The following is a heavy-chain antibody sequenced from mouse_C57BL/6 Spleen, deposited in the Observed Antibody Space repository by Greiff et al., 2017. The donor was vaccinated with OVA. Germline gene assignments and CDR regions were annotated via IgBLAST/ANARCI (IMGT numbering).Heavy chain of an antibody. D-gene: IGHD1-1*01. CDR3: AREKVGRRDAMDY. J-gene: IGHJ4*01. Sequence: QVQLQQPGAELVMPGASVKLSCKASGYTFTSYWMHWVKQRPGQGLEWIGEIDPSDSYTNYNQQFKGKSTLTVDKSSSTAYMQLSSLTSEDSAVYYSAREKVGRRDAMDYWGQGTSVTVSS. CDR2: IDPSDSYT. CDR1: GYTFTSYW. V-gene: IGHV1-69*01.